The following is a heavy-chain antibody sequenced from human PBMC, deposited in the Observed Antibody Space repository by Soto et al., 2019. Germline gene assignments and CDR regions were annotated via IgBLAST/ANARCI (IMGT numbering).Heavy chain of an antibody. D-gene: IGHD3-3*01. J-gene: IGHJ6*02. CDR2: IYYSGST. V-gene: IGHV4-61*01. Sequence: XGTLSLTCTVSGGSVSSGSYYWSWIRQPPGKGLEWIGYIYYSGSTNYNPSLKSRVTISVDTSKNQFSLKLSSVTAADTAVYYCARAWYYDFWSGYYDDYYYGMDVWGQGTTVTVSS. CDR3: ARAWYYDFWSGYYDDYYYGMDV. CDR1: GGSVSSGSYY.